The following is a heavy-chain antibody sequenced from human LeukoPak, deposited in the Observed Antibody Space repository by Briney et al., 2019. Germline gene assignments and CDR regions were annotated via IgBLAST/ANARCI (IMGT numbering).Heavy chain of an antibody. J-gene: IGHJ5*02. D-gene: IGHD3-10*01. CDR2: IYTSGST. CDR1: GGSISSSSYY. CDR3: ARDRWFGELNWFDP. V-gene: IGHV4-61*02. Sequence: SETLSLTCTVSGGSISSSSYYWSWIRQPAGKGLEWIGRIYTSGSTNYNPSLKSRVTISVDTSKNQFSLKLSSVTTADTAVYYCARDRWFGELNWFDPWGQGTLVTVSS.